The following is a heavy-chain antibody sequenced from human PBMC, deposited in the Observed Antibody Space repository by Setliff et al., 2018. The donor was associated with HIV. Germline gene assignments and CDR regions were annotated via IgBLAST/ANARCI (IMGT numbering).Heavy chain of an antibody. D-gene: IGHD3-10*01. CDR3: ATGHYGSDSYYSIDH. CDR1: GYTFTSSG. CDR2: IGTYNGDT. Sequence: ASVKVSCKASGYTFTSSGITWVRQAPGQGLEWMGWIGTYNGDTDYPQKFQGRVTMTTDTSTNTIYMQLSSLTSEDTALYYCATGHYGSDSYYSIDHWGQGTLVTVSS. V-gene: IGHV1-18*01. J-gene: IGHJ4*02.